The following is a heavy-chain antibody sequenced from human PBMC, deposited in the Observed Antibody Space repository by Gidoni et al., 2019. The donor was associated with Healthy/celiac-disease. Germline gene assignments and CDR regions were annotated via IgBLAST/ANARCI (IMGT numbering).Heavy chain of an antibody. Sequence: QVQLVESGGGVVQPGRSLRLSCAASGFTFSSYALHWVRQAPGKGLEWVAVISYDGSNKYYADSVKGRFTISRDNSKNTLYLQMNSLRAEDTAVYYCASTNSSSWYYFIRWGQGTLVTVSS. CDR2: ISYDGSNK. D-gene: IGHD6-13*01. CDR3: ASTNSSSWYYFIR. J-gene: IGHJ4*02. V-gene: IGHV3-30-3*01. CDR1: GFTFSSYA.